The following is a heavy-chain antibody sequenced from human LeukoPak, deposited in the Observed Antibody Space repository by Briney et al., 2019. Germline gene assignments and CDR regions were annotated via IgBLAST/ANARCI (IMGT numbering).Heavy chain of an antibody. CDR3: ARDRDCSSTSCHYNWFDP. V-gene: IGHV1-3*01. CDR2: ISAGNGNT. D-gene: IGHD2-2*01. CDR1: GYTFTSYA. J-gene: IGHJ5*02. Sequence: ASVKVSCKASGYTFTSYAMHWVRQAPGQRLEWMGWISAGNGNTKYSQKFQGRVTITRDTAASTAYMELSSLRSEDTAVYYCARDRDCSSTSCHYNWFDPWGQGTLVTVSS.